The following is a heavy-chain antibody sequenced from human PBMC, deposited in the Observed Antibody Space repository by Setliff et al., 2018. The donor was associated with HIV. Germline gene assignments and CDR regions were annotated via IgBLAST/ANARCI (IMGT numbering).Heavy chain of an antibody. Sequence: ASVKVSCKASGYTFSNYGMNWVRQAPGQGLEWMGWINTNTGNPTYAQDFTGRFVFSLDTSVSTAYLQISSLKAEDTAVYYCARDHDYGDLSRNWFYVDVWGKGTTVTVSS. J-gene: IGHJ6*03. V-gene: IGHV7-4-1*02. D-gene: IGHD4-17*01. CDR1: GYTFSNYG. CDR2: INTNTGNP. CDR3: ARDHDYGDLSRNWFYVDV.